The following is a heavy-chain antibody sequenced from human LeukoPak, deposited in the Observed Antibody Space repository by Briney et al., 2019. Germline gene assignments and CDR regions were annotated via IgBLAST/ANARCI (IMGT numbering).Heavy chain of an antibody. CDR3: ARDPQLLWFGTHSVYFDY. CDR2: IYYSGST. Sequence: PSETLSLTCTVSGGSISSSSYYWGWIRQPPGKGLEWIGSIYYSGSTYYNPSLKSRVTISVDTSKNQFSLKLSSVTAADTAVYYCARDPQLLWFGTHSVYFDYWGQGTLVTVSS. D-gene: IGHD3-10*01. J-gene: IGHJ4*02. CDR1: GGSISSSSYY. V-gene: IGHV4-39*07.